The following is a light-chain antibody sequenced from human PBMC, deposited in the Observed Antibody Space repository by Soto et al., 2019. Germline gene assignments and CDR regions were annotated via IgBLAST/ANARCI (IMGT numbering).Light chain of an antibody. V-gene: IGKV3-20*01. CDR3: QQCGSSSWT. CDR1: QSISSNY. CDR2: GAS. J-gene: IGKJ1*01. Sequence: EIVLTQSPGTLSLSPEERATLSCRASQSISSNYLAWYQQKPGQAPRLLIYGASSRATGIPDRFSGSGSGTDFTLTISRLEPEDFAVYYCQQCGSSSWTFGQGTKVEIK.